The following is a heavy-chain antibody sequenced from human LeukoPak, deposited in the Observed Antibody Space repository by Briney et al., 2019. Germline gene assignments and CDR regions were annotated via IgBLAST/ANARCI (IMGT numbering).Heavy chain of an antibody. V-gene: IGHV3-74*01. J-gene: IGHJ3*02. Sequence: PGGSLRLSCAASGFTFSSHWMHWVRQAPGKGLVWVARINSDESDTRYADSVKGRFTISRDNAKNSLYLQMNSLRAEDTAVYYCARGGRLGAFDIWGQGTMVTVPS. CDR1: GFTFSSHW. D-gene: IGHD3-16*01. CDR3: ARGGRLGAFDI. CDR2: INSDESDT.